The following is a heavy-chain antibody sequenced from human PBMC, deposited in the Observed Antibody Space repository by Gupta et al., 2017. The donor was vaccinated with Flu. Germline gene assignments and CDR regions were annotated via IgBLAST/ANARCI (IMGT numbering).Heavy chain of an antibody. D-gene: IGHD3-16*01. CDR2: INLSGST. CDR1: GGSFSGYY. Sequence: QVQLQQWGAGLLKPSETLSLTCAVYGGSFSGYYWSWIRQPPWKGLEWIGEINLSGSTNYNPSLKSRVTISVDTSKNQFSLKLSSVTAADTAVYYCARGRFGSPRRFGVFDYWGQGTLVTVSS. CDR3: ARGRFGSPRRFGVFDY. V-gene: IGHV4-34*01. J-gene: IGHJ4*02.